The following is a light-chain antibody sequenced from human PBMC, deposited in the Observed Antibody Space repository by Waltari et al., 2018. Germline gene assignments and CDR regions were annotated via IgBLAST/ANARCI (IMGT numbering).Light chain of an antibody. CDR3: LLSYSGSFYV. CDR1: TGPVTSCLT. CDR2: RTS. V-gene: IGLV7-46*01. Sequence: QAVVTQEPSVTVSPGGTGTHTCASSTGPVTSCLTPCWIQQKPGQDPRILISRTSDKKSWTPARFSGSLIGAKAALTLSGALPEDEADYYCLLSYSGSFYVFGTGTKVTVL. J-gene: IGLJ1*01.